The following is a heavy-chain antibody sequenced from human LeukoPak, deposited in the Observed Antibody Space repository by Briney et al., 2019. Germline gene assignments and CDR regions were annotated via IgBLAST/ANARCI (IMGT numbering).Heavy chain of an antibody. J-gene: IGHJ4*02. Sequence: ASVKVSCKASGYTFTTYAMNWVRQAPGQGLEWMGWISAYNGNTNYAQKLQGRVTMTEDTSTDTAYMELSSLRSEDTAVYYCATYSSGWSHLGYYFDYWGQGTLVTVSS. CDR2: ISAYNGNT. CDR3: ATYSSGWSHLGYYFDY. CDR1: GYTFTTYA. V-gene: IGHV1-18*01. D-gene: IGHD6-19*01.